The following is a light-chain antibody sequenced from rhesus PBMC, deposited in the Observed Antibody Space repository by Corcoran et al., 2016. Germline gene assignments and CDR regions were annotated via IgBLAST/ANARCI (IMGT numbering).Light chain of an antibody. V-gene: IGKV2-78*01. CDR2: LGS. CDR1: QSLLDSDGYTH. CDR3: MQTLQTPFT. Sequence: DIVMTQTPLSLPVTPGEPASISCRSSQSLLDSDGYTHLHWYLQKPGQSPQLLIYLGSNRASGVPDRFSGGGSGTDFTLKISRVEAEDVGVYYCMQTLQTPFTFGPGTKLDIK. J-gene: IGKJ3*01.